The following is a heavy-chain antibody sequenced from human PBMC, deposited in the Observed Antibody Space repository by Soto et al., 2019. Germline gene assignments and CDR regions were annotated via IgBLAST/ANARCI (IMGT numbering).Heavy chain of an antibody. V-gene: IGHV5-51*01. Sequence: GESLKISCKGSGYSFTSYWIGWVRQMPGKGLEWMGIIYPGDSDTRYSPSFQGQVTISADKSISTAYLQWSSLKASDTAMYYCARVGSDYNLYYYYYYMDVWGKGTTVTVSS. CDR1: GYSFTSYW. D-gene: IGHD4-17*01. CDR3: ARVGSDYNLYYYYYYMDV. CDR2: IYPGDSDT. J-gene: IGHJ6*03.